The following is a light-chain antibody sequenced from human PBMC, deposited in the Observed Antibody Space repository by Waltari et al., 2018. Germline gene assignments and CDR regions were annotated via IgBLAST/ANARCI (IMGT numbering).Light chain of an antibody. Sequence: QSALTQPAAVSGSPGQTITISCTGTSSDVGSQNLVSWYQASPGKAPTLLIYEDTKRPSGSSDRFSGSKSGNTASLTISGLQSEDEADYYCCSYAGRRTLVFGGGTKVTVL. V-gene: IGLV2-23*01. CDR2: EDT. CDR1: SSDVGSQNL. J-gene: IGLJ3*02. CDR3: CSYAGRRTLV.